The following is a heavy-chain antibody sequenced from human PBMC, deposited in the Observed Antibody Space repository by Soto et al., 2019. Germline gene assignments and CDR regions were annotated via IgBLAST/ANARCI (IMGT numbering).Heavy chain of an antibody. D-gene: IGHD2-2*01. Sequence: GGSLRLSCAASGFTFSDYYMSWIRQAPGKGLEWVSYISSSSSYTNYAESVKGRFTISRDNAKNSLYLQMNSLRAEDTVVYYCASYEQYDGYCSSTSCYPTDYWGQGTLVTVSS. CDR1: GFTFSDYY. V-gene: IGHV3-11*06. CDR2: ISSSSSYT. J-gene: IGHJ4*02. CDR3: ASYEQYDGYCSSTSCYPTDY.